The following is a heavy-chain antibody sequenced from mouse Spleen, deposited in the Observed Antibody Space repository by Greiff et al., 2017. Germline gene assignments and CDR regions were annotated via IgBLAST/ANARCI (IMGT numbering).Heavy chain of an antibody. D-gene: IGHD4-1*01. CDR1: GYTFTSYW. CDR3: AREETFAGTIAY. V-gene: IGHV1-64*01. CDR2: IHPNSGST. Sequence: QVQLQQPGAELVKPGASVKLSCKASGYTFTSYWMHWVKQRPGQGLEWIGMIHPNSGSTNYNEKFKSKATLTVDKSSSTAYMQLSSLTSEDSAVYYCAREETFAGTIAYWGQGTLVTVSA. J-gene: IGHJ3*01.